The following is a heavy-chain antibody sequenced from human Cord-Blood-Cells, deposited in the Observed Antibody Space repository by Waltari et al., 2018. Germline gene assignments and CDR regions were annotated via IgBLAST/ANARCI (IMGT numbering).Heavy chain of an antibody. D-gene: IGHD7-27*01. J-gene: IGHJ4*02. CDR1: GGSFSGYY. CDR3: ARGVQLGPMGY. Sequence: QVQLQQWGAGLLKPSETLSLTCAVYGGSFSGYYWSWIRQPPGKGLEWIGEINHSGSTNYNPSLKSRVTISVDTSKNQFSLKLSSVTAADTAVYYCARGVQLGPMGYWGQGTLVTVSS. CDR2: INHSGST. V-gene: IGHV4-34*01.